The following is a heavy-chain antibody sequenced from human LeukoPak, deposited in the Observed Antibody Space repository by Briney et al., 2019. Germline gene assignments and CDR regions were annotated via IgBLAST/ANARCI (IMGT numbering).Heavy chain of an antibody. V-gene: IGHV4-59*01. CDR1: GDSISSYY. CDR3: ARESLYSSSWYFDY. CDR2: IYYSGST. D-gene: IGHD6-13*01. J-gene: IGHJ4*02. Sequence: SETLSLTCTVSGDSISSYYWSWIRQPPGKGLEWIGYIYYSGSTNYNPSLKSRVTISVDTSKNQFSLKLSSVTAADTAVYYCARESLYSSSWYFDYWGQGTLVTVSS.